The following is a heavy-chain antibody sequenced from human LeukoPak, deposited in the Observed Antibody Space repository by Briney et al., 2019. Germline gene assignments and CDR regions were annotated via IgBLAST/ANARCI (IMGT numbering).Heavy chain of an antibody. J-gene: IGHJ3*02. CDR3: TRDVREAYDI. Sequence: PGGSLRLSCEASGFRFGGFWMNWVRQAPGKGPERVANINQDGSEKLYVDSVKGRFTISRDNAKNSLCLQMNSLRVEDTAVYYCTRDVREAYDIWGHGTMVTVSS. CDR1: GFRFGGFW. CDR2: INQDGSEK. V-gene: IGHV3-7*01. D-gene: IGHD3-16*01.